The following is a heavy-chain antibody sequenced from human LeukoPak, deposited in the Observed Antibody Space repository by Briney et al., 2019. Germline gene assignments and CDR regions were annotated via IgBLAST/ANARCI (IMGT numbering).Heavy chain of an antibody. CDR3: ARGEDFERDYLAY. D-gene: IGHD3-9*01. V-gene: IGHV4-59*01. Sequence: SETLSLTCTVSDDSITMYYWTWIRQPPGKGLEWIGYVDHTGSTNFNPSLNGRVSISRDTSKNQFSLKLTSVTAADTAVYFCARGEDFERDYLAYWGQGTLVTVSS. CDR1: DDSITMYY. J-gene: IGHJ4*02. CDR2: VDHTGST.